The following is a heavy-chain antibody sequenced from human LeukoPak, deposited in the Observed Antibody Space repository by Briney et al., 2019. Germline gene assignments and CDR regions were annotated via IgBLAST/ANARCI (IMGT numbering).Heavy chain of an antibody. J-gene: IGHJ4*02. CDR3: ARGYYDSREYYFDY. Sequence: PSETLSLTCTVSGGSISSGGYYWSWIRQHPGKGLEWIGYIYYSGSTYYNPSLKSRVTISVDTSKNQFSLKLSSATAADTAVYYCARGYYDSREYYFDYWGQGTLVTVSS. CDR2: IYYSGST. CDR1: GGSISSGGYY. D-gene: IGHD3-22*01. V-gene: IGHV4-31*03.